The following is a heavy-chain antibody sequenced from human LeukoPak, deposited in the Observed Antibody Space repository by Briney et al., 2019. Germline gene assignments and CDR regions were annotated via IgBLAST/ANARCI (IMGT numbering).Heavy chain of an antibody. CDR2: ISSSSSTI. CDR3: ASLWGDSSGYYEPIDY. V-gene: IGHV3-48*01. J-gene: IGHJ4*02. CDR1: GFTFSSYS. D-gene: IGHD3-22*01. Sequence: GGSLRLSCAASGFTFSSYSMNWVRQAPGKGLEWVSYISSSSSTIYYADSVKGRFTISRDNAKNSLYLQMNSLRAEDTAVYYCASLWGDSSGYYEPIDYWGQGTLVTVSS.